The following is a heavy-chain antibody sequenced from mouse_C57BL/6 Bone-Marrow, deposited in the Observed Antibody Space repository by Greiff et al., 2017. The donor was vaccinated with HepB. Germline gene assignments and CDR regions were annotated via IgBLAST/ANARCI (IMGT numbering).Heavy chain of an antibody. V-gene: IGHV3-1*01. J-gene: IGHJ2*01. Sequence: EVHLVESGPGMVKPSQSLSLTCTVTGYSITSGYDWHWIRHFPGNKLEWMGYISYSGSTNYNPSLKSRISITHDTSKNHFFLKLNSVTTEDTATYYCAREGLGPYFDYWGQGTTLTVSS. CDR1: GYSITSGYD. CDR3: AREGLGPYFDY. D-gene: IGHD3-3*01. CDR2: ISYSGST.